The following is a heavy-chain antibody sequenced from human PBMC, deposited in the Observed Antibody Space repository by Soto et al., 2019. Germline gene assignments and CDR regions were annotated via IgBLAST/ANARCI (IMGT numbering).Heavy chain of an antibody. CDR1: GGSISSGGYY. J-gene: IGHJ4*02. CDR3: ARSTRFFQWLLLL. V-gene: IGHV4-31*03. Sequence: SETLSLTCTVSGGSISSGGYYWSWIRQHPGKGLEWIGYMYYSGSTYYNPSLRRRVTISVDTSKNQFSLKLSSVTAADTAVYSCARSTRFFQWLLLLWGQGTLVTVSS. D-gene: IGHD3-3*01. CDR2: MYYSGST.